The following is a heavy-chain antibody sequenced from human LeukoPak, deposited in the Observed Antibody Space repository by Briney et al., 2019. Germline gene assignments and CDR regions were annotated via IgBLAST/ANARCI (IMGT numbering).Heavy chain of an antibody. J-gene: IGHJ4*02. V-gene: IGHV1-2*06. D-gene: IGHD1-1*01. CDR1: GYTFTGYY. Sequence: ASVKVSCKASGYTFTGYYMHWVRQAPGQGLEWMGRINPNSGGTNYAQKFQGRVTMTTDTSTSTAYMELRSLRSDDTAVYYCARGERLDPLDYWGQGTLVTVSS. CDR2: INPNSGGT. CDR3: ARGERLDPLDY.